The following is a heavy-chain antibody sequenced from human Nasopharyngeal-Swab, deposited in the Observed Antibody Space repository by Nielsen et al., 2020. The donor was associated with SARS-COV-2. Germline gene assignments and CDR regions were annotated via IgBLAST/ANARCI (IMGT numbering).Heavy chain of an antibody. CDR3: ARNLLEFIALDY. CDR2: IKKDGSER. CDR1: GFSFRCYL. V-gene: IGHV3-7*01. J-gene: IGHJ4*02. D-gene: IGHD1-1*01. Sequence: GESLKISCAASGFSFRCYLVSWFRQAPGKGLEWVANIKKDGSERNYGDSVKGRFTISRDNARNSVYLQMYSLRAEDTATYYCARNLLEFIALDYWGQGTLVTVSS.